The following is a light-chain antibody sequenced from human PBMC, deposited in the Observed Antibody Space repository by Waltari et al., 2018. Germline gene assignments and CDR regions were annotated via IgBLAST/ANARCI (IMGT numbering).Light chain of an antibody. CDR2: KAN. CDR3: ALYMGSGIWV. CDR1: PGSLSTTSY. J-gene: IGLJ3*02. Sequence: QTVVTQEPSLSVSPGGAVTLTCALSPGSLSTTSYATWYQQTPGQAPRTLVYKANARSSGVPDRFSGSILGNTAALTITGAQADDESDYYCALYMGSGIWVFGGGTRLTVL. V-gene: IGLV8-61*01.